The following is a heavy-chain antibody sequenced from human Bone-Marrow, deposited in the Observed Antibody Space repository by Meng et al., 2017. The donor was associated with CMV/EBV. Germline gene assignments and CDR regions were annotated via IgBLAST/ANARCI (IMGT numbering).Heavy chain of an antibody. CDR1: GGSISTSGYY. CDR2: IYYGGST. V-gene: IGHV4-39*07. Sequence: SETLSLTCTVSGGSISTSGYYWGWIRQPPGKGLEWIGSIYYGGSTYYSPSLKNRVTISLDTSKSQFSLNLYSVTAADTAIYYCASITTSYTRFDYWGRGTLVSVSS. D-gene: IGHD4-11*01. J-gene: IGHJ4*02. CDR3: ASITTSYTRFDY.